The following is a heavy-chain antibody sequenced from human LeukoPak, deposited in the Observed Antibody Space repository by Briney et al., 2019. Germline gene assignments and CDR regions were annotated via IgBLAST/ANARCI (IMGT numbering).Heavy chain of an antibody. CDR3: AGGGYSYAFDY. J-gene: IGHJ4*02. CDR1: GGSISSYY. V-gene: IGHV4-59*01. Sequence: SETLSLTSTVSGGSISSYYWSWIRQPPGKGLEWIGYIYYSGSTNYNPSLKSRVTISVDTSKNQFSLKLSSVTAADTAVYYCAGGGYSYAFDYWGQGTLVTVSS. D-gene: IGHD5-18*01. CDR2: IYYSGST.